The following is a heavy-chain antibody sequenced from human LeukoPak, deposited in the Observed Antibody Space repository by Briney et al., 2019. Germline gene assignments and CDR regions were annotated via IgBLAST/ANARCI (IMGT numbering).Heavy chain of an antibody. CDR2: IYYSGST. D-gene: IGHD3-16*01. CDR3: ASPGGGPTDY. Sequence: SEILSLTCTVSGSSISSGGYYWGWIRQPPGKGLEWIGSIYYSGSTYYNPSLKSRVTISVDTSKNQFSLKLSSVTAADTAVYYCASPGGGPTDYWGQGTLVTVSS. V-gene: IGHV4-39*01. J-gene: IGHJ4*02. CDR1: GSSISSGGYY.